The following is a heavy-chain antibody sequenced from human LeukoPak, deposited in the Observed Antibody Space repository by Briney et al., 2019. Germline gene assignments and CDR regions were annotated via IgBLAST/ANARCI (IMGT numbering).Heavy chain of an antibody. Sequence: ASVTVSCTASGGTFSSYAISWVRQAPGKGLEWMGGFDPEDGETIYAQKFQGRVTMTEDTSTDTAYMELSSLRSEDTAVYYCATDLGSGWYFSVVYWGQGTLVTVSS. CDR3: ATDLGSGWYFSVVY. CDR1: GGTFSSYA. V-gene: IGHV1-24*01. J-gene: IGHJ4*02. D-gene: IGHD6-19*01. CDR2: FDPEDGET.